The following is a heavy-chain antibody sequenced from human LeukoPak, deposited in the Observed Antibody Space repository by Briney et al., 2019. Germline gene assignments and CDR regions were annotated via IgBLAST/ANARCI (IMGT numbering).Heavy chain of an antibody. J-gene: IGHJ4*02. V-gene: IGHV4-59*01. CDR3: VSQLGGTTFH. Sequence: KPSETLSLTCTVSGVSINTYFWGWIRQPPGKGLEWIGYVYYNGITNYNPSLKSRVSISLDTSKNQFSLRLNSVTAAETAVYYCVSQLGGTTFHWGQGTLVTVSS. D-gene: IGHD1/OR15-1a*01. CDR2: VYYNGIT. CDR1: GVSINTYF.